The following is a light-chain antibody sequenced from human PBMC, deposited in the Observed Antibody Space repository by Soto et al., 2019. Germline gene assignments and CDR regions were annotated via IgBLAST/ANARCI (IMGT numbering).Light chain of an antibody. CDR2: DVS. J-gene: IGLJ1*01. Sequence: QSALTQPRSVSGSPGQSVTISCTGTSSDVGGYNYVSWYQQHPGKAPKLMIYDVSKRPSGVPDRFSGYKSGNTASLTISGLQAEDDADYYCCPYAGSYTFYVFGTGTKVTVL. CDR1: SSDVGGYNY. V-gene: IGLV2-11*01. CDR3: CPYAGSYTFYV.